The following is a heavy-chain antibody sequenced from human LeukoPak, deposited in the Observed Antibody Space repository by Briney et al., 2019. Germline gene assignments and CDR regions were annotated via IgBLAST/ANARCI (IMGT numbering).Heavy chain of an antibody. CDR2: ISAYNGNT. CDR3: ARLDCSSTSCYFRFSFDY. CDR1: GYTFTSYG. D-gene: IGHD2-2*01. Sequence: ASVKVSCKASGYTFTSYGISWVRQAPGQGLEWMGWISAYNGNTNYAQKLQGRVTMTTDTSTSTAYMELRSLRSDDTAVYYCARLDCSSTSCYFRFSFDYWGQGTLVTVPS. J-gene: IGHJ4*02. V-gene: IGHV1-18*01.